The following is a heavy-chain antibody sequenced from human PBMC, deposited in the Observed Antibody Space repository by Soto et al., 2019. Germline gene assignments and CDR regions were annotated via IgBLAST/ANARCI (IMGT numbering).Heavy chain of an antibody. J-gene: IGHJ6*02. V-gene: IGHV3-21*01. CDR2: ITTTSTYK. CDR1: AFTFNNFP. D-gene: IGHD2-2*01. CDR3: AREKCSSTSRNHGMDV. Sequence: EVQLVESGGGLVKPGGSLRLSCVASAFTFNNFPMHWVRQAPGKGLQWLASITTTSTYKYYADSVKGRFSISRDNAKNSLYLELPNLRSEDTAVYYCAREKCSSTSRNHGMDVWGLGTTVTVSS.